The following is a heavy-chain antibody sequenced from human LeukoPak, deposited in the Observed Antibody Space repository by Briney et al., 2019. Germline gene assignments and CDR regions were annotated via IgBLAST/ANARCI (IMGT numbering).Heavy chain of an antibody. CDR3: AKSSGYYTY. CDR1: GGSMTHYY. J-gene: IGHJ4*02. D-gene: IGHD3-22*01. CDR2: IHSSGST. Sequence: SETLSLTCTVSGGSMTHYYWSWIRQPPGKGLEWIASIHSSGSTNYNPSLKSRYTISVDTSKNQFSLKLSSVTAADTAFYYCAKSSGYYTYWGQGTLVTVSS. V-gene: IGHV4-59*01.